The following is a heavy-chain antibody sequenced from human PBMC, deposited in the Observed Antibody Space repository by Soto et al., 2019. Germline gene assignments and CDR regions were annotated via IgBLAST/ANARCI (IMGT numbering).Heavy chain of an antibody. V-gene: IGHV4-59*01. Sequence: SETLSLTCTVSGGSISSYYWSWIRQPPGKGLEWIGYIYYSGSTNYNPSLKSRVTISVDTSKNQFSLKLSSVTAADTAVYYCARAANHHRTYYGMDVWGQGTTVTVSS. CDR2: IYYSGST. CDR1: GGSISSYY. D-gene: IGHD6-25*01. J-gene: IGHJ6*02. CDR3: ARAANHHRTYYGMDV.